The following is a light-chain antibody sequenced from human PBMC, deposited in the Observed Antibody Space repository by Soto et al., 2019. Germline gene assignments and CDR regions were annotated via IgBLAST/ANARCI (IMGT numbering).Light chain of an antibody. Sequence: EVVLTQSPDTLSLSPGESATLSCRASQSVTRNFLAWYQQRPGQAPRLLIYGASIRATGIPDRFSGRGSGTDFTLTFMRLEPEDFAIYYCHEYGSSFGPGTKVDIK. CDR3: HEYGSS. CDR1: QSVTRNF. CDR2: GAS. V-gene: IGKV3-20*01. J-gene: IGKJ3*01.